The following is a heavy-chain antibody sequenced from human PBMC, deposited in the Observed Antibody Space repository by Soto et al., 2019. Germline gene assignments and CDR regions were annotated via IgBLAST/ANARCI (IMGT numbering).Heavy chain of an antibody. Sequence: GESLKISCKGSGYSFTSYWIGWVRQMPGKGLEWMGIIYPGDSDTRYSPSFQGQVTISADKSSSTAYLKWSSLKASDTAMYYCARRNDILTGRHVYYYYMDVWGKGTTVTVSS. D-gene: IGHD3-9*01. CDR1: GYSFTSYW. CDR3: ARRNDILTGRHVYYYYMDV. CDR2: IYPGDSDT. J-gene: IGHJ6*03. V-gene: IGHV5-51*01.